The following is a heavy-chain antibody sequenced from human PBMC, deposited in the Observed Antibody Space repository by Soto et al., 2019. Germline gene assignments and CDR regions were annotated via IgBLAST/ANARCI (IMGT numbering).Heavy chain of an antibody. D-gene: IGHD3-3*01. V-gene: IGHV3-23*01. J-gene: IGHJ4*02. Sequence: GGSLRLSCAASGFTFSSHAMRWVRQAPGKGLEWVSVISGSGGSTYYADSVKGRFTISRDNFNNMLYLHMNSLRAEDTAVYYCAKDTLDFFDYWGQGTLVTVSS. CDR2: ISGSGGST. CDR3: AKDTLDFFDY. CDR1: GFTFSSHA.